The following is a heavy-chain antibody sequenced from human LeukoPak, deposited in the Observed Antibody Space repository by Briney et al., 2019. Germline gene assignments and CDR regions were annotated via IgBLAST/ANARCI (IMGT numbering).Heavy chain of an antibody. CDR1: DGSISSYY. CDR2: IYYSGHT. V-gene: IGHV4-59*12. J-gene: IGHJ6*03. CDR3: ARIGRCSSTSCYVWGGYYYYYYMDV. D-gene: IGHD2-2*01. Sequence: SETLSLTCTVSDGSISSYYWSWIRQPPGKGLEWIGYIYYSGHTNYNPSLKSRVTISVDTSKNQFSLKLSSVTAADTAVYYCARIGRCSSTSCYVWGGYYYYYYMDVWGKGTTVTVSS.